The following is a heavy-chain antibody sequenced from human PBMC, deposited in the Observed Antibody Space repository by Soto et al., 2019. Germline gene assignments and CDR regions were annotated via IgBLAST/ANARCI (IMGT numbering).Heavy chain of an antibody. CDR2: ISGSGGST. J-gene: IGHJ6*03. CDR1: GFTFSSYA. V-gene: IGHV3-23*01. D-gene: IGHD2-15*01. CDR3: AKGYCSGGSCYSYYYMDV. Sequence: GGSLRLSCAASGFTFSSYAMSWVRQAPGKGLEWVSAISGSGGSTYYADSVKGRFTISRDNSKNTLYLQMNSLRAEDTAVYYCAKGYCSGGSCYSYYYMDVWGKGTTVTVSS.